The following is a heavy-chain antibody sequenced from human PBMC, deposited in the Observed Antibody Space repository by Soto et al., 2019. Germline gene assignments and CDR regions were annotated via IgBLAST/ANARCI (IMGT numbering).Heavy chain of an antibody. D-gene: IGHD2-15*01. CDR2: IIPILGIA. Sequence: QVQLVQSGAEVKKPGSSVKVSCKASGGTFSSYTISWVRQAPGQGLEWMGRIIPILGIANYAQKFQGRVTITADKSTSIVYIELSILRSDDTAVYYCAREPEVAATPQIFQQWGQGTLVTVSS. J-gene: IGHJ1*01. V-gene: IGHV1-69*08. CDR3: AREPEVAATPQIFQQ. CDR1: GGTFSSYT.